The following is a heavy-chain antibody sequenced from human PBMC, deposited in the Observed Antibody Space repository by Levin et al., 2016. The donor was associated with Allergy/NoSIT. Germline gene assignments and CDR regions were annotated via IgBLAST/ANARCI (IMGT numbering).Heavy chain of an antibody. CDR2: IWYDGSNK. V-gene: IGHV3-33*01. CDR3: ASSRRFLGPLDY. J-gene: IGHJ4*02. Sequence: WIRQPPGKGLEWVAVIWYDGSNKYYADSVKGRFTISRDNSKNTLYLQMNSLRAEDTAVYYCASSRRFLGPLDYWGQGTLVTVSS. D-gene: IGHD3-3*01.